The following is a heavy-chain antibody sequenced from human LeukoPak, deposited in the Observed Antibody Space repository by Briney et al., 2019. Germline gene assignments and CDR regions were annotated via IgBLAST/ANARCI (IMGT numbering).Heavy chain of an antibody. V-gene: IGHV1-69*04. CDR3: ARGFANQYYYDSSGYYNYFDY. CDR2: SIPILGIA. Sequence: SVKVSCNASGGTFSSYAISWVRQAPGQGLEWMGRSIPILGIANYAQKFQGRVTITADSSTSTAYMELSSLRSEDTAVYYCARGFANQYYYDSSGYYNYFDYWGQGTLVTVSS. J-gene: IGHJ4*02. D-gene: IGHD3-22*01. CDR1: GGTFSSYA.